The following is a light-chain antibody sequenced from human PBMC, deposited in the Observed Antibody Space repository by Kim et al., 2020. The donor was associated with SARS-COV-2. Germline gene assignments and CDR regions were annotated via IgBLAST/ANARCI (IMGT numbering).Light chain of an antibody. Sequence: SSELTQDPAVSVALGQTVRITCQGDSLRSYYASWYQQKPGQAPVLVIYGKNNRPSGIPDRFSGSSSGNKASLTITGAQAEDEADYYCNSRASSGNHLVFG. CDR1: SLRSYY. J-gene: IGLJ2*01. V-gene: IGLV3-19*01. CDR2: GKN. CDR3: NSRASSGNHLV.